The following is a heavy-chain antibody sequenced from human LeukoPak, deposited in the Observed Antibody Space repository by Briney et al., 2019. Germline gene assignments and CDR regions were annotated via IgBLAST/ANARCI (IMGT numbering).Heavy chain of an antibody. J-gene: IGHJ3*02. CDR2: INPNSGGT. CDR1: GYTFTRYY. Sequence: ASVKVSCKASGYTFTRYYMHWVRQAPGQGLEWMGRINPNSGGTNYAQKFQGRVTMTRDTSISTAYMELSRLRSDDTAVYYCARVYDSSGYYYDRYAFDIWGQGTMVTVSS. D-gene: IGHD3-22*01. V-gene: IGHV1-2*06. CDR3: ARVYDSSGYYYDRYAFDI.